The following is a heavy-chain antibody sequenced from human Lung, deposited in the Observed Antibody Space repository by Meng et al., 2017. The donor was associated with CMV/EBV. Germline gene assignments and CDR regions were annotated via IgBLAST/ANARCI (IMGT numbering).Heavy chain of an antibody. CDR2: GDKNGTT. Sequence: QVQLQQWGAGLLKPSETLSLTCAVESFSGHYLGWIRQPPCKGLEWIGEGDKNGTTNYNVSLRSRVILSIDASKKHFSLNLRSVTAADTAVYFCARGTWSCHSNWGQGSLVTVSS. D-gene: IGHD3-3*01. CDR1: SFSGHY. CDR3: ARGTWSCHSN. J-gene: IGHJ4*02. V-gene: IGHV4-34*02.